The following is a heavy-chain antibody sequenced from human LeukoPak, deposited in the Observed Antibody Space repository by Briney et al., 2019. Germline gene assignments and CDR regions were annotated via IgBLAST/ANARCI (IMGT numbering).Heavy chain of an antibody. V-gene: IGHV4-4*07. CDR1: GRSVSSYS. CDR2: IYTSGST. J-gene: IGHJ4*02. CDR3: ARDLGSYRHYFDY. D-gene: IGHD1-26*01. Sequence: PSETLSLTCTVSGRSVSSYSWSWIRQPAGKGLEWIGRIYTSGSTNYNPSLKSRVTISVDKSKNQFSLILSSVTAADTAVYYCARDLGSYRHYFDYWGQGTLVTVSS.